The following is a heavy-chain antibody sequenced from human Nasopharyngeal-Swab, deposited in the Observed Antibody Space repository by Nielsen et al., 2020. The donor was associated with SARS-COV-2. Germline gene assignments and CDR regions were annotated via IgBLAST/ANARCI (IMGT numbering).Heavy chain of an antibody. J-gene: IGHJ6*02. D-gene: IGHD6-19*01. Sequence: WIRQSPSRGLEWLGRTYYRSKWYNDYAVSVKSRITINPDTSKNQFSLQLNSVTPEDTAVYYCARGLYSSGFSYYYYGMDVWGQGTTVTVSS. V-gene: IGHV6-1*01. CDR2: TYYRSKWYN. CDR3: ARGLYSSGFSYYYYGMDV.